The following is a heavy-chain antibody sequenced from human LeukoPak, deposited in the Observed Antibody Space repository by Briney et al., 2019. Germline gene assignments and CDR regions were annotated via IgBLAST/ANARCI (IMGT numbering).Heavy chain of an antibody. D-gene: IGHD3-22*01. CDR2: IKHDGSDK. Sequence: GGALRLSCAASGFTFSGYWMSWVRQAPGKGLEWVGNIKHDGSDKYNVDSVKGGFTISRDNAKKSLYLQMNRHTDDDTAVYFCASDENSGYYYGSTDYWGQGTLVTVSS. CDR1: GFTFSGYW. V-gene: IGHV3-7*03. J-gene: IGHJ4*02. CDR3: ASDENSGYYYGSTDY.